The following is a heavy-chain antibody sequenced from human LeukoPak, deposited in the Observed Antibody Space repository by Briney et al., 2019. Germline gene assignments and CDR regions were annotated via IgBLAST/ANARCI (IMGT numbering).Heavy chain of an antibody. J-gene: IGHJ4*02. CDR3: ARDVIGYDNHQTHFDY. V-gene: IGHV1-46*01. CDR2: INPSGGST. Sequence: ASVKVSCKASGYTFTSYYMHWVRQAPGQGLEWMGIINPSGGSTGYAQKFQGRVTMTRDTSMSTVYMELSSLRSEDTAVYYCARDVIGYDNHQTHFDYWGQGTLVTVSS. CDR1: GYTFTSYY. D-gene: IGHD5-12*01.